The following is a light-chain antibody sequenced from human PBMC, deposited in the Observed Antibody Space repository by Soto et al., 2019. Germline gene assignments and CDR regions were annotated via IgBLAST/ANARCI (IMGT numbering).Light chain of an antibody. J-gene: IGKJ1*01. V-gene: IGKV3-20*01. CDR3: QKYGSSRA. CDR1: QSISSNY. CDR2: GAS. Sequence: EIVLTQSPGTLSSSPGERATLSCRASQSISSNYLAWYQQKPGQAPRLLIYGASSRATGIPDRFSGSGSGTDFNLTISRLEPEDFAVYYCQKYGSSRAFGQGTKVEIK.